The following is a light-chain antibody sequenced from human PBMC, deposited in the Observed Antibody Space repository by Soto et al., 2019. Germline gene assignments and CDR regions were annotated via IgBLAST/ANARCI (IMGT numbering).Light chain of an antibody. Sequence: DIQMTQSPSSLSASVGDRLTITCRASQSLGHYVNWYQQKSGKAPKLLIYAASTLQSGVPSRFAGSGYGTDFTLTISSLEPEDFATYYCQQSYIIPRVFGQGTTVYIK. CDR1: QSLGHY. CDR2: AAS. J-gene: IGKJ1*01. V-gene: IGKV1-39*01. CDR3: QQSYIIPRV.